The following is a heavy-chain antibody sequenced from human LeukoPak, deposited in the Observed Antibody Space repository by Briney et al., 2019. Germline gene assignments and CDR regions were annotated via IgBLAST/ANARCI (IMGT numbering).Heavy chain of an antibody. V-gene: IGHV4-34*01. Sequence: SETLSLTCAVYGGSFSGYYWSWIRQPPGKGLEWIGEINHSGSTNYNPSLKSRATISVDTSKNQFSLKLSSVTAADTAVYYCASRSRPWRWFDPWGQGTLVTVSS. CDR2: INHSGST. D-gene: IGHD2-2*01. CDR3: ASRSRPWRWFDP. CDR1: GGSFSGYY. J-gene: IGHJ5*02.